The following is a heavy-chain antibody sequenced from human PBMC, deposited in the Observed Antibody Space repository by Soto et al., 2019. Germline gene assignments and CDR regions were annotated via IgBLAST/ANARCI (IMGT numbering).Heavy chain of an antibody. V-gene: IGHV1-46*01. Sequence: GASGKVSCKAVGNIFTSYYIHWVRQAPGQGLEWMGLINPSGGSTNYAQKFQGRVTVTRDTSTSTVYMELSGLGSDDTAVYYCARDQGITTFGVYSMYYYGMDVWGQGTTVTVS. CDR1: GNIFTSYY. J-gene: IGHJ6*02. D-gene: IGHD3-3*01. CDR2: INPSGGST. CDR3: ARDQGITTFGVYSMYYYGMDV.